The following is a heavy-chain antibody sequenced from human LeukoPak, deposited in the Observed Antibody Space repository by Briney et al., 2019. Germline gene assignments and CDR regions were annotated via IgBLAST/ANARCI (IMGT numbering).Heavy chain of an antibody. CDR3: AKDIAMHIAAAGTLNAFDI. CDR2: ISYDGSNK. Sequence: GGSLRLSCAASGFTFSSLGMHWVRQAPGKGLEWVAIISYDGSNKYYADSVKGRFTISRDNSKNTLYLQMNSLRAEDTTVYYCAKDIAMHIAAAGTLNAFDIWGQGTMVTVSS. V-gene: IGHV3-30*18. CDR1: GFTFSSLG. D-gene: IGHD6-13*01. J-gene: IGHJ3*02.